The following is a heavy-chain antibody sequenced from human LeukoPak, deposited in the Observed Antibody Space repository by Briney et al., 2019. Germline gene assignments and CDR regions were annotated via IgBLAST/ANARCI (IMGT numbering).Heavy chain of an antibody. CDR3: ARDLGSGSYQIDY. J-gene: IGHJ4*02. V-gene: IGHV1-2*02. CDR2: INPSSGGT. CDR1: GYTFTGYY. Sequence: ASVKVSCKASGYTFTGYYMHWVRQAPGQGLEWMGWINPSSGGTNYAQKFQGRVTMTRDTSISTAYMELSRLRSDDTAVYYCARDLGSGSYQIDYWGQGTLVTVSS. D-gene: IGHD1-26*01.